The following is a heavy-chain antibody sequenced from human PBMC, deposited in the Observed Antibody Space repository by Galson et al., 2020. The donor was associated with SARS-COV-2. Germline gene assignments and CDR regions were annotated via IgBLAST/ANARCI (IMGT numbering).Heavy chain of an antibody. Sequence: SGPTLVKPTQTLTLTCPFSGFSLRTNGMRVSWIRQPPGKALEWLARIDWDDDKFYSTSLRTRLTISKDNSKNQVVLTMTNMDPVDTATYYCARTVGYAAATGPYFDSWGQGALVTVYS. J-gene: IGHJ4*02. D-gene: IGHD6-13*01. V-gene: IGHV2-70*04. CDR3: ARTVGYAAATGPYFDS. CDR2: IDWDDDK. CDR1: GFSLRTNGMR.